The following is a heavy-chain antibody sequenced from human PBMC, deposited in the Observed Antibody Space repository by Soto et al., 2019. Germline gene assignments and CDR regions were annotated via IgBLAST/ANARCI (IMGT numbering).Heavy chain of an antibody. CDR3: ASVRFGVVV. V-gene: IGHV3-23*01. Sequence: EVQLLESGGGLVQPGGSLRLSCAASGFTFSSYAMSWVRQAPGKGLEWVSIIGVGGGDRYYPESVKGRFTISRDNSRDTLYLEMNSLRDEDTAVYYCASVRFGVVVWGQGTLVTVSS. CDR2: IGVGGGDR. D-gene: IGHD3-10*01. CDR1: GFTFSSYA. J-gene: IGHJ4*02.